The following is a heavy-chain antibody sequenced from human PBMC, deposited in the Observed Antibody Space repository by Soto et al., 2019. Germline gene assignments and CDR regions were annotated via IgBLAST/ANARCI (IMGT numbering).Heavy chain of an antibody. J-gene: IGHJ3*02. V-gene: IGHV1-69*02. D-gene: IGHD6-13*01. CDR3: TLGSWAGEVFDI. CDR1: GGSFSIYT. CDR2: IIPMVDIA. Sequence: QVQLVQSGVEVKKPGSSVKVSCKAAGGSFSIYTVFWVRQAPGQGLEWMGRIIPMVDIANYAQNFQGRVTFNADKFTDTVYMEMLNLRSDATAVYYWTLGSWAGEVFDIWGQGTLVTVSS.